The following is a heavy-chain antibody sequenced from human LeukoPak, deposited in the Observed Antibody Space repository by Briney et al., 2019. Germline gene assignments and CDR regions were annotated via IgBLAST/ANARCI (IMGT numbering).Heavy chain of an antibody. CDR2: ISSNGVTT. CDR1: GLTFNYYA. Sequence: GGSLRLSCAASGLTFNYYAMHWVRQAPGKGLEYVSGISSNGVTTDYANSVKGIFTISRDNSKSTLYLQMGSLRPEDMAVYYCARGGTMVRFNSLDYWGQGALVTVSS. V-gene: IGHV3-64*01. J-gene: IGHJ4*02. D-gene: IGHD3-10*01. CDR3: ARGGTMVRFNSLDY.